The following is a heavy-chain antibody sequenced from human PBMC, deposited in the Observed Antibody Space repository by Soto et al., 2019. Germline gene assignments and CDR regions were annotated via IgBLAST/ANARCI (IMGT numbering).Heavy chain of an antibody. CDR3: AVRYSSSSTGALS. V-gene: IGHV3-30-3*01. CDR1: GFTFSSYA. D-gene: IGHD6-6*01. Sequence: QVQLVESGGGVVQPGRSLRLSCAASGFTFSSYAMHWVRQAPGKGLEWVAVISYDGSNKYYADSVKGRFTISRDNSKNTLYLQMNSLRAEDTAVYYCAVRYSSSSTGALSWGQGTLVTVSS. CDR2: ISYDGSNK. J-gene: IGHJ5*02.